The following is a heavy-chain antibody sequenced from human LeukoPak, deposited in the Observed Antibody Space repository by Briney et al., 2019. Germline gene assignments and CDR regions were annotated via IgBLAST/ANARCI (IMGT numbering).Heavy chain of an antibody. D-gene: IGHD6-13*01. Sequence: GGSLRLSCAASGFTFSSYAKSWVRQAPGKGLEWVSAISGSGGSTYYADSVKGRFTISRDNSKNTLYLQMNSLRAEDTAVYYCAKDGVAAAGTELDYWGQGTLVTVSS. CDR2: ISGSGGST. CDR3: AKDGVAAAGTELDY. V-gene: IGHV3-23*01. J-gene: IGHJ4*02. CDR1: GFTFSSYA.